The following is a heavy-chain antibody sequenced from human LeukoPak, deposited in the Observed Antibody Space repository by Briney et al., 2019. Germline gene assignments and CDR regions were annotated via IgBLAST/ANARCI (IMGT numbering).Heavy chain of an antibody. Sequence: SETLSLTCTVSGGSISSYYWSWIRQPPGKGLEGIGYIYYSGSANYTPSLKSRITISVHTSKNQFSLKLTSVTAADTAVYYCARHKYDSSALTAFDVWGQGTMVTVSS. CDR3: ARHKYDSSALTAFDV. CDR2: IYYSGSA. J-gene: IGHJ3*01. V-gene: IGHV4-59*08. D-gene: IGHD3-22*01. CDR1: GGSISSYY.